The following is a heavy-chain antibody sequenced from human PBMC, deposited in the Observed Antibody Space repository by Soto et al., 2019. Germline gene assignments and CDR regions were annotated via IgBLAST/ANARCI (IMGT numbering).Heavy chain of an antibody. CDR3: ARVKTSGYHNWFEP. V-gene: IGHV1-18*01. CDR1: GYTFTSYG. D-gene: IGHD3-22*01. Sequence: GASVKVSCKASGYTFTSYGISWVRQAPGQGLEWMGWISAYNGNTNYAQKLQGRVTMTTDTSTSTAYMELRSLRSDDTAVYYCARVKTSGYHNWFEPWGQGTVVTVSS. CDR2: ISAYNGNT. J-gene: IGHJ5*02.